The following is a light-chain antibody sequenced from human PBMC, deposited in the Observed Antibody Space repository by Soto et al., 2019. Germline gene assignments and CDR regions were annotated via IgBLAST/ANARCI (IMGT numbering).Light chain of an antibody. CDR3: QQYNSYSRT. V-gene: IGKV1-5*01. CDR2: DAS. CDR1: QSISSW. J-gene: IGKJ1*01. Sequence: IQMTQSPSSLSASVGDRVTISCRASQSISSWLAWYQQKPGKAPKLLIYDASSLESGVPSRFSGSGSGTEFTLTISSLQPDDFATYYCQQYNSYSRTFGQGTKVVI.